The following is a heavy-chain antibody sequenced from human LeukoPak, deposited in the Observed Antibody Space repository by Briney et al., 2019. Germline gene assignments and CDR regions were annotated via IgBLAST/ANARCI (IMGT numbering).Heavy chain of an antibody. CDR3: ARSLIAAAGKTRNYYYYGMDV. J-gene: IGHJ6*02. CDR2: INPSGRST. D-gene: IGHD6-13*01. CDR1: GYTFTSYY. V-gene: IGHV1-46*01. Sequence: GASVKVSCKASGYTFTSYYMHWVRQAPGQGLEWMGIINPSGRSTSYAQKFQGRVTMTRDTSTSTVYMELSSLRSEDTAVYYCARSLIAAAGKTRNYYYYGMDVWGQGTTVTVSS.